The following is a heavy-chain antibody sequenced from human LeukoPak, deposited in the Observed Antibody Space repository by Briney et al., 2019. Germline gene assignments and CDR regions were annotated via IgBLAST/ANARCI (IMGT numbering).Heavy chain of an antibody. V-gene: IGHV3-23*01. J-gene: IGHJ2*01. Sequence: GGSLRLSCEGSGFSFSSYWMTWVRQAPGKGLEWVSAISGSGGSTYYADSVKGRFTISRDNSKNTLYLQMNSLRAEDTAVYYCAKEDYNEAWYFDLWGRGTLVTVSS. CDR2: ISGSGGST. CDR1: GFSFSSYW. D-gene: IGHD4-11*01. CDR3: AKEDYNEAWYFDL.